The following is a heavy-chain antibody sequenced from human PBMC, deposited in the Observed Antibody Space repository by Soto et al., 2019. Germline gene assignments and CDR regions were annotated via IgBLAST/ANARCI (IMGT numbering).Heavy chain of an antibody. V-gene: IGHV4-59*01. Sequence: SETLSLTCAVSGGSISSYYWSWIRQPPGKGLEWIGYIYYSGSTNYNPSLKSRVTISVDTSKNQFSLKLSSVTAADTAVYYCARDLSSRGYFDYWGQGTLVTVSS. D-gene: IGHD2-15*01. CDR2: IYYSGST. CDR1: GGSISSYY. CDR3: ARDLSSRGYFDY. J-gene: IGHJ4*02.